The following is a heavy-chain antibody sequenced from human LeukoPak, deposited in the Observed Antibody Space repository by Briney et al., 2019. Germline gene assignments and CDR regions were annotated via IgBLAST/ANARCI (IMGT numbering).Heavy chain of an antibody. J-gene: IGHJ4*02. D-gene: IGHD1-26*01. CDR1: GFTFRSYT. V-gene: IGHV3-21*01. CDR3: ARDSDEGDY. CDR2: ISSSTTYI. Sequence: GSLRLSCAASGFTFRSYTMNWVRQAPGKGLEWVSSISSSTTYIYYADSVKGRFTISRDNAKNSLYLQMNSLRAEDTAVYYCARDSDEGDYWGQGTLVTVSS.